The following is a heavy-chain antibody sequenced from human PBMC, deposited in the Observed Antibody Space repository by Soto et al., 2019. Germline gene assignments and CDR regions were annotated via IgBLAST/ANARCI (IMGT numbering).Heavy chain of an antibody. J-gene: IGHJ6*02. Sequence: GGSLRLSCAASGFTLDDYTMHWVRQAPGKGLEWVAGVGWNGGDIVYADSVKVRFTVSRDNTKNSLYLEMNSLRTEDTAIYYCAKDRAVVVPVSTSYFHYYGLDVWGQGTTVTVSS. V-gene: IGHV3-9*01. CDR3: AKDRAVVVPVSTSYFHYYGLDV. D-gene: IGHD2-2*01. CDR2: VGWNGGDI. CDR1: GFTLDDYT.